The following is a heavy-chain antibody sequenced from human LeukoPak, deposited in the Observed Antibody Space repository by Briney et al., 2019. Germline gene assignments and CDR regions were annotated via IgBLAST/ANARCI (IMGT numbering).Heavy chain of an antibody. J-gene: IGHJ3*02. CDR1: GYTFTGYY. Sequence: GASVKVSCKASGYTFTGYYMHWVRQAPGQGLEWMGWINPNSGGTNYAQKFQGRATMTRDTSIGTAYMELSRLRSDDTAVYYCARGDSPNDAFDIWGQGTMVTVSS. V-gene: IGHV1-2*02. D-gene: IGHD2-21*01. CDR2: INPNSGGT. CDR3: ARGDSPNDAFDI.